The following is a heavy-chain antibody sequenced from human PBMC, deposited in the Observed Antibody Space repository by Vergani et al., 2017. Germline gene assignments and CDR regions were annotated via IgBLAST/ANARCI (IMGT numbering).Heavy chain of an antibody. CDR3: AREDPTFGTGAFDI. CDR1: GYTFTSYA. J-gene: IGHJ3*02. D-gene: IGHD3-10*02. V-gene: IGHV1-69*11. Sequence: QLVQSGPEVKKPGTSVKFSCKASGYTFTSYAMNWVRQAPGQGLEWMGRIIPILGTANYAQKFQGRVPITADESTLTAYMELSSLRSEDTAVYYCAREDPTFGTGAFDIWGQGTMVTVSS. CDR2: IIPILGTA.